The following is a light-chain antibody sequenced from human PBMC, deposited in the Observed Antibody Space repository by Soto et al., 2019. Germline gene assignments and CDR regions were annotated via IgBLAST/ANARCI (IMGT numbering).Light chain of an antibody. J-gene: IGLJ2*01. CDR2: EDT. Sequence: QSALTQPASVSGSPGQSITISCTGTFSDVGSYNLVSWYQQHPGKAPKLMIYEDTKRPSGVSNRFSGSKSGYTSSLTISGLHAEDEADYYCCSYAGSSTVVFGGGTKLTVL. CDR3: CSYAGSSTVV. CDR1: FSDVGSYNL. V-gene: IGLV2-23*01.